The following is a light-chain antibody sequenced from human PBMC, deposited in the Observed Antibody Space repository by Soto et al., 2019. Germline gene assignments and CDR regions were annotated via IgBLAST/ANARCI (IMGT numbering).Light chain of an antibody. J-gene: IGKJ1*01. CDR3: QHYNSYSEA. V-gene: IGKV1-5*03. CDR2: KTS. CDR1: QTISSW. Sequence: DIQMTQSPSTLSGSVGDRVTITCRASQTISSWLAWYQQKPGKAPKLLIYKTSTLKSGVTSRFSGSGSGTEFTLTISSLQPDDFATYYCQHYNSYSEAFGQ.